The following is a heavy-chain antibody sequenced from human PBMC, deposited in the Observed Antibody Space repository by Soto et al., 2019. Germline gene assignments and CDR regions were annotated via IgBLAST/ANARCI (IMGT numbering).Heavy chain of an antibody. CDR1: GFTFSSYG. CDR2: IWYDGSNK. Sequence: QVQLVESGGGVVQPGRSLRLSCAASGFTFSSYGMHWVRQAPGKGLEWVAVIWYDGSNKYYADSVKGRFTISRDNSKNXLYXXMNSLRAXXXXXXYCARCSGGSCYSFGSGWFDPWGQGTLVTVSS. CDR3: ARCSGGSCYSFGSGWFDP. J-gene: IGHJ5*02. D-gene: IGHD2-15*01. V-gene: IGHV3-33*01.